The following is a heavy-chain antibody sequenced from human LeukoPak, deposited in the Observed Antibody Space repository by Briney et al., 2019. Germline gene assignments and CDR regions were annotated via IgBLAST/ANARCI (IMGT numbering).Heavy chain of an antibody. V-gene: IGHV1-18*01. CDR2: ISAYNGNT. CDR1: GYTFTSYG. Sequence: ASVKVSCKASGYTFTSYGISWVRQAPGQGLEWMGWISAYNGNTNYAQKLQGRVTMTTDTSTSTAYMELRSLRSDDTAVYYCARGQSSTSQPYHFDYWGQGTLVTVSS. J-gene: IGHJ4*02. D-gene: IGHD2-2*01. CDR3: ARGQSSTSQPYHFDY.